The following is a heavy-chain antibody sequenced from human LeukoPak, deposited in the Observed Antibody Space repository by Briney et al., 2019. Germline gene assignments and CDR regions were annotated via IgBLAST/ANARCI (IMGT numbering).Heavy chain of an antibody. D-gene: IGHD3-22*01. CDR2: LYTGGGT. CDR1: GFSVRTAY. J-gene: IGHJ4*02. V-gene: IGHV3-53*01. Sequence: GGSLRLSCAASGFSVRTAYMSWVRQAPGKGLEWVSVLYTGGGTDHADSVKGRFTISRDNSKNTLSLQMNSLRVEDTAIYYCTRSGYRHPYHFDSWGQGTLVTVSS. CDR3: TRSGYRHPYHFDS.